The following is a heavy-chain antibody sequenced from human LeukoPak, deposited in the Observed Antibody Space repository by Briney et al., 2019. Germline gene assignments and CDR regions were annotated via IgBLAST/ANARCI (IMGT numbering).Heavy chain of an antibody. CDR1: GGSFSGYY. CDR2: INHSGST. D-gene: IGHD3-22*01. CDR3: ARGVLGTTYSYDSSGQCSFDY. V-gene: IGHV4-34*01. Sequence: PSETLSLTCAVYGGSFSGYYWSWIRQPPGKGLEWIGEINHSGSTNYNPSLKSRVFISVDTSKNQFSLKLSSVTAADAAVYYCARGVLGTTYSYDSSGQCSFDYWGQGTLVTVSS. J-gene: IGHJ4*02.